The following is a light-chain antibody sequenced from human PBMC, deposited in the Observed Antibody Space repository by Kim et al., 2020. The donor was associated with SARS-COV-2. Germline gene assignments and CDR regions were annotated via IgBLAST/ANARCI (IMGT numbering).Light chain of an antibody. Sequence: PGQPASITCSGDKLGNKYACWYQQKPGQSPVLVIYQDSKRPSGIPERFSGSNSGNTATLTISGTQAMDEADYYCQAWDSSTWVFGGGTQLTVL. J-gene: IGLJ3*02. CDR2: QDS. CDR1: KLGNKY. V-gene: IGLV3-1*01. CDR3: QAWDSSTWV.